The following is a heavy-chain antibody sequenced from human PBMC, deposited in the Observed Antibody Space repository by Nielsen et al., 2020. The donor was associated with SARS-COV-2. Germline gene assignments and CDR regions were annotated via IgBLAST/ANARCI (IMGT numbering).Heavy chain of an antibody. Sequence: GESLKISCAASGFTFSSYAMSWVRQAPGKGLEWVSAISGSGGSTYYADSVKGRFTISRDNSKNTLYLQMNSLRAEDTAVYYCAKDALMVIFDYWGQGTLVTVSS. CDR1: GFTFSSYA. V-gene: IGHV3-23*01. D-gene: IGHD3-10*01. CDR3: AKDALMVIFDY. CDR2: ISGSGGST. J-gene: IGHJ4*02.